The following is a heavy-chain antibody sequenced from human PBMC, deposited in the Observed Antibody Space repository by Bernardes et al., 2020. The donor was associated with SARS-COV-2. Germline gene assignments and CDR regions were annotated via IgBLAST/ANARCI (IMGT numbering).Heavy chain of an antibody. J-gene: IGHJ6*02. D-gene: IGHD2-2*01. V-gene: IGHV7-4-1*02. CDR1: GYTFTSYA. CDR2: INTNTGNP. Sequence: ASVKVSCKASGYTFTSYAMNWVRQAPGQGLEWMGWINTNTGNPTYAQGFTGRFVFSLDTSVSTAYLQISSLKAEDTAVYYCARDPAFDCSSTSCYDYYYYGMDVWGQGTTVTVSS. CDR3: ARDPAFDCSSTSCYDYYYYGMDV.